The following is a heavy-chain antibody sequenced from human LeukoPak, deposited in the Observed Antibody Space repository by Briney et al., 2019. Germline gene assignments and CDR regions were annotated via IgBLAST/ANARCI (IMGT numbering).Heavy chain of an antibody. CDR2: ISGSGGST. D-gene: IGHD7-27*01. CDR3: AKVGTAYYYYYMDV. CDR1: GFTFSSYA. Sequence: GGSLRLSCAASGFTFSSYAMSWVRQAPGKGLEWVSAISGSGGSTYYADSVKGRLTISRDNSKNTLYLQMNSLRAEDTAVYYCAKVGTAYYYYYMDVWGKGTTVTVSS. J-gene: IGHJ6*03. V-gene: IGHV3-23*01.